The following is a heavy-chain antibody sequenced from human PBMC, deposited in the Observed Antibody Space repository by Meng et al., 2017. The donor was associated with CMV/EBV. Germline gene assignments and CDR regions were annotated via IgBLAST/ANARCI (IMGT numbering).Heavy chain of an antibody. V-gene: IGHV3-21*01. D-gene: IGHD2-15*01. CDR1: GFTFSSYS. J-gene: IGHJ6*02. CDR2: ISSSSSYI. CDR3: ARGRANTFMWVERLPYCSGGSCYDPYYYGMDV. Sequence: GESLKISCAASGFTFSSYSMNWVRQAPGKGLEWVSSISSSSSYIYYADSVKGRFTISRDNAKNSLYLQMNSLRAEDTAVYYCARGRANTFMWVERLPYCSGGSCYDPYYYGMDVWGQGTTVTVSS.